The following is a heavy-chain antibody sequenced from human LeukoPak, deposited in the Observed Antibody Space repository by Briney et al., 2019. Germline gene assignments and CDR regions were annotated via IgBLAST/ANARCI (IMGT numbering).Heavy chain of an antibody. CDR3: AAEPAITMVRGDFDY. D-gene: IGHD3-10*01. V-gene: IGHV4-34*01. Sequence: KPSETLSLTCAVYGGSFSGYYWSWLRQPPGKGLEWVGEINHSGSTNYNPSLKSRVTISVDTSKNQFSLKLSSVTAADTAVYYCAAEPAITMVRGDFDYWGQGTLVTVSS. CDR1: GGSFSGYY. J-gene: IGHJ4*02. CDR2: INHSGST.